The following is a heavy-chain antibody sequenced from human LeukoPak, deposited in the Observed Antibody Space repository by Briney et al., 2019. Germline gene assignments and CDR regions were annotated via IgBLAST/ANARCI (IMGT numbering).Heavy chain of an antibody. D-gene: IGHD3-22*01. CDR2: ISSGSSYI. CDR1: GFTFSSYS. J-gene: IGHJ4*02. Sequence: GGSLRLSCAASGFTFSSYSMNWVRQAPGEGLEWVSSISSGSSYIYYADSVKGRFTISRDNAKNSLYLQMNSLRAEDTAVYYCATDYYDSSGYYYWGQGTLVTVSS. CDR3: ATDYYDSSGYYY. V-gene: IGHV3-21*01.